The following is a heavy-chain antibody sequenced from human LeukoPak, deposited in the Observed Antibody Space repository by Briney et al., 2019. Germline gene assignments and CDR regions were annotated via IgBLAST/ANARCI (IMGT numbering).Heavy chain of an antibody. CDR3: AKGYSYGRFDY. D-gene: IGHD5-18*01. V-gene: IGHV3-7*03. J-gene: IGHJ4*02. CDR1: GFAFSSYW. Sequence: GGSLRLSCAASGFAFSSYWMSWVRQAPGKGLEWVANIKQDGSEKYYVDSVKGRFTISRDNAKNSLYLQMNSLRAEDTAVYYCAKGYSYGRFDYWGQGTLVTVSS. CDR2: IKQDGSEK.